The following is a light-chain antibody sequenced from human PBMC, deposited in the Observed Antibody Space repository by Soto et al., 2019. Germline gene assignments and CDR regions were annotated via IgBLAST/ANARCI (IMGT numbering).Light chain of an antibody. V-gene: IGLV2-14*01. Sequence: QSALTQPASVSGSPGQSITISCTGTSSDIGRYNYVSWYQQHPGKAPKLMIYDATNRPSGVSNRFSGSKSGNTASLTISGLQAEDEADYYCCLYAGSSTVIFGAGTKLTVL. J-gene: IGLJ2*01. CDR2: DAT. CDR1: SSDIGRYNY. CDR3: CLYAGSSTVI.